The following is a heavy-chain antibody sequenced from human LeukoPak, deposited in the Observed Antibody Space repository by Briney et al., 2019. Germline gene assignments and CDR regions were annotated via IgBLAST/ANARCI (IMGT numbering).Heavy chain of an antibody. J-gene: IGHJ4*02. CDR3: ATETNGRHYDY. CDR2: IGPTGFDR. Sequence: PGGSLRLSCTTSGRTFSTSGFSWVRQAPGKGLEWVASIGPTGFDRYHADSIKGRFTISRDNANNFLYLQMDSLRAEDTAVYYCATETNGRHYDYWGQGTLLTVSS. CDR1: GRTFSTSG. V-gene: IGHV3-21*06. D-gene: IGHD1-14*01.